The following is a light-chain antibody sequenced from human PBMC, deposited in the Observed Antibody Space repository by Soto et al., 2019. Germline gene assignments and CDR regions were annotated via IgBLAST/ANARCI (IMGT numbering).Light chain of an antibody. V-gene: IGKV3D-20*01. CDR3: RQYCSTSPWT. Sequence: EIVMTQSPGTLSLSPGERATLSCRASQSVTRNYLSWYQQKPGLAPRLLIYDAANRAAGSTDGFSGSGSGTNVTLTISSMVHDEFAVDYCRQYCSTSPWTFGQGTRVEIK. J-gene: IGKJ1*01. CDR2: DAA. CDR1: QSVTRNY.